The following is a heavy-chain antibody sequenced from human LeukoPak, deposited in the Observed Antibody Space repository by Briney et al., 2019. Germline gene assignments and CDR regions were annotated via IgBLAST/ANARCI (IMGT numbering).Heavy chain of an antibody. Sequence: ASVKVSCKASGYTFTGYYMHWVRQAPGQGPEWMGWINPNSGGTYYAQKFQGRVTMTRDTSISTAYMELSRLRPDDTAVYYCARDPSHAEGAYFDYWGQGTLVTVSS. CDR3: ARDPSHAEGAYFDY. J-gene: IGHJ4*02. V-gene: IGHV1-2*02. D-gene: IGHD2-2*01. CDR1: GYTFTGYY. CDR2: INPNSGGT.